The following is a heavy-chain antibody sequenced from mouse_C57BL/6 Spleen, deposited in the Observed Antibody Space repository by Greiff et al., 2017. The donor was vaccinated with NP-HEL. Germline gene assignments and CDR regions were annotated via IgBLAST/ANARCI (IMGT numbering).Heavy chain of an antibody. J-gene: IGHJ2*01. V-gene: IGHV1-80*01. CDR3: ARVAGYYAFDY. CDR2: IYPGDGDT. Sequence: QVHVKQSGAELVKPGASVKISCKASGYAFSSYWMNWVKQRPGKGLEWIGQIYPGDGDTNYNGKFKGKATLTADKSSSTAYMQLSSLTSEDSAVYFCARVAGYYAFDYWGQGTTLTVSS. CDR1: GYAFSSYW. D-gene: IGHD2-3*01.